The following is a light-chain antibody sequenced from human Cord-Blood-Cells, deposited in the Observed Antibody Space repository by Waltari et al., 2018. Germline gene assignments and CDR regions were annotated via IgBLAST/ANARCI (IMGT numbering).Light chain of an antibody. J-gene: IGKJ4*01. Sequence: EIVLTQSPGTLSLSPGERATLSCRASQRVSSSYLAWYQQKPGQAPRLLIYGASSRATGIPDRFSGSGSGTDFTLTISRLEPEDFAVYYCQQYGSSPRVTFGGGTK. V-gene: IGKV3-20*01. CDR2: GAS. CDR3: QQYGSSPRVT. CDR1: QRVSSSY.